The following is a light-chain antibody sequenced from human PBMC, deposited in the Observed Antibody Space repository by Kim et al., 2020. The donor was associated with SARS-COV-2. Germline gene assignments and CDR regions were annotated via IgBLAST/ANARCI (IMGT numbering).Light chain of an antibody. J-gene: IGKJ5*01. Sequence: EVMMTQSPPSLSVSPGETATLSCRASQSVTNSLAWYQQKPGQVPRLLIYDTSVRATGIPARFSGSGSGTRFTLTISIVQSEDSAVYFCQQYNNWPPFTFGQETRLEIK. CDR1: QSVTNS. V-gene: IGKV3D-15*03. CDR3: QQYNNWPPFT. CDR2: DTS.